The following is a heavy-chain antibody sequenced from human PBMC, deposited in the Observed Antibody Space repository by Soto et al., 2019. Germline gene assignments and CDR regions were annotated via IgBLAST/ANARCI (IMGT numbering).Heavy chain of an antibody. CDR1: GFTFSSYG. J-gene: IGHJ6*02. Sequence: GGSLRLSCAASGFTFSSYGMHWVRQAPGKGLEWVAVISYDGSNKYYADSVKGRFTISRDNSKNTLYLQMNSLRAEDTAVYYCAKRVTPYYYGMDVWGQGTTVTVSS. CDR2: ISYDGSNK. D-gene: IGHD2-21*02. V-gene: IGHV3-30*18. CDR3: AKRVTPYYYGMDV.